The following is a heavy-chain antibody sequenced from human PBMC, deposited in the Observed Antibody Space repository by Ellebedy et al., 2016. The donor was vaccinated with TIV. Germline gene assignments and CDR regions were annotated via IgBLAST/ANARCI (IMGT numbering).Heavy chain of an antibody. J-gene: IGHJ3*02. D-gene: IGHD6-13*01. V-gene: IGHV3-74*03. Sequence: PGGSLRLSCAGSGFTFSDSWIHWVRQPPGKGLMWVSRVNTDGSNTTYAASVKGRFIISRDNAKNTVYLQMNTLRAEDTALYYCTREGILPYAFDIWGQGTVVTVSS. CDR2: VNTDGSNT. CDR3: TREGILPYAFDI. CDR1: GFTFSDSW.